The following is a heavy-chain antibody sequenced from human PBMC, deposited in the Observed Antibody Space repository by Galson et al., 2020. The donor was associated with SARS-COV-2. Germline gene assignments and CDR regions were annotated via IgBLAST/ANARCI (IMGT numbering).Heavy chain of an antibody. CDR2: IDPGDSES. CDR3: ARHRGYGVETNIDYAMDV. J-gene: IGHJ6*02. Sequence: HGESLKISCKGSGYSFTSYWIAWVRHMPGKGLEWMGIIDPGDSESKYRPSFQGQVTFSADKSTSTVYLQWNSLKASDTAIYYCARHRGYGVETNIDYAMDVWGPGTTVTVSS. CDR1: GYSFTSYW. D-gene: IGHD4-17*01. V-gene: IGHV5-51*01.